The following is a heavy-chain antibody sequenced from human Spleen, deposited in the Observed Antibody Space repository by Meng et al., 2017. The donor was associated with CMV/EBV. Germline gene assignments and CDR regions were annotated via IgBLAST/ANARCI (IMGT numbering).Heavy chain of an antibody. CDR2: LNWNGGRT. V-gene: IGHV3-20*01. CDR3: ARDRRYSGSYYGGSGFDP. CDR1: GFTFDDYG. Sequence: GESLKISCAASGFTFDDYGMNWVRQRPGRGLEWVSGLNWNGGRTGYADSVKGRFTISRDNAKNSLYLQMNSLRAEDTALYHCARDRRYSGSYYGGSGFDPWGQGTLVTVSS. D-gene: IGHD1-26*01. J-gene: IGHJ5*02.